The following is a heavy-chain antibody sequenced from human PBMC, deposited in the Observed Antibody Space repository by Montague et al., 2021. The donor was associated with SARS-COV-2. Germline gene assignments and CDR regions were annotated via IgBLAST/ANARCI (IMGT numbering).Heavy chain of an antibody. CDR2: IDWDDDK. J-gene: IGHJ4*02. CDR3: ARSYYDILTAYYTPFDY. Sequence: ALVKPTQTLTLTCTFSGFSLSTSGMRASWIRQPPGKALEWLARIDWDDDKFYSTSLKTRLTISKDTSKNQVVLTMTNVDPVDTATYYCARSYYDILTAYYTPFDYWGQGTLVTVSS. CDR1: GFSLSTSGMR. D-gene: IGHD3-9*01. V-gene: IGHV2-70*04.